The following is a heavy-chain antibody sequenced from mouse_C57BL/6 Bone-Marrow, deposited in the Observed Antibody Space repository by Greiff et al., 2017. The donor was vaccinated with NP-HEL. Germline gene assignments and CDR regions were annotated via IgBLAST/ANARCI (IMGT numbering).Heavy chain of an antibody. J-gene: IGHJ3*01. D-gene: IGHD1-1*01. V-gene: IGHV4-1*01. CDR1: GIDFSRYW. CDR2: INPDSSTI. Sequence: EVKLEESGGGLVQPGGSLKLSCAASGIDFSRYWMSWVRRAPGKGLEWIGEINPDSSTINYAPSLQDKFIISRDNAKNTLYLQMSKVRSEDTALYYCARHNYGSSAWFAYWGQGTLVTVSA. CDR3: ARHNYGSSAWFAY.